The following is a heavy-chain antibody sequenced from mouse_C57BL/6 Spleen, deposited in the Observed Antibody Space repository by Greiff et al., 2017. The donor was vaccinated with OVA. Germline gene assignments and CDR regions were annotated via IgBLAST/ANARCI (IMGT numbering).Heavy chain of an antibody. V-gene: IGHV1-55*01. D-gene: IGHD3-2*02. CDR1: GYTFTSYW. J-gene: IGHJ2*01. CDR2: IYPGSGST. CDR3: ARESQATYYFDY. Sequence: VQLQQPGAELVKPGASVKMSCKASGYTFTSYWITWVKQRPGQGLEWIGDIYPGSGSTNYNEKFKSKATLTVDTSSSTAYMQLSSLTSEDSAVYYCARESQATYYFDYWGQGTTLTVSS.